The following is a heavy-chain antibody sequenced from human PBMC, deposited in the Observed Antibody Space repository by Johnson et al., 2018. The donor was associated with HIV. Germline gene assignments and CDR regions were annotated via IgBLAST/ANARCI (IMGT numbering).Heavy chain of an antibody. D-gene: IGHD3-9*01. V-gene: IGHV3-30-3*01. J-gene: IGHJ3*02. CDR2: ISYDGSNE. CDR3: ARDRILTGYDAFDI. CDR1: GFTFSSYA. Sequence: QVQLVESGGGVVQPGRSLRLSCAASGFTFSSYAMHWVRQAPGKGLEWVAVISYDGSNEYYADSVKGRFTISRDNSKNTLYLHMSSLRAEDTAIYYCARDRILTGYDAFDIWGQGTMVTASS.